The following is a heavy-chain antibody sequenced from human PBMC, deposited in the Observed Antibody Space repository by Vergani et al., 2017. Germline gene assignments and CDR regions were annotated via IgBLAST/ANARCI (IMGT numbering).Heavy chain of an antibody. CDR3: ARESCLGGSCYKPLVDY. Sequence: QVQLQESGPGLVKPSQTLSLTCTVSGGSINSHNYYWSWIRQPAGKELEWIGRIHTSGSTNYNPSLKSRVTMSEDTSKNQFSLNLTSVTAADTAVYFCARESCLGGSCYKPLVDYWGQGILVTVSS. D-gene: IGHD2-15*01. CDR2: IHTSGST. V-gene: IGHV4-61*02. CDR1: GGSINSHNYY. J-gene: IGHJ4*02.